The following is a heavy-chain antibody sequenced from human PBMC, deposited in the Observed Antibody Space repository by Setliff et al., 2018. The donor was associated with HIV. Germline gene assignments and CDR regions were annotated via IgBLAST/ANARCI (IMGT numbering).Heavy chain of an antibody. CDR2: IHYSGTT. CDR1: GYSISSGYY. CDR3: AKTGDYEAGYYYGMDV. D-gene: IGHD4-17*01. Sequence: PSETLSLTCAVSGYSISSGYYWGWIRQPPGKGLEWIGSIHYSGTTYYNPSLKSRVTISEDMSKNQFSLKLSSVTAADTAVYYCAKTGDYEAGYYYGMDVWGQGTTGTVS. V-gene: IGHV4-38-2*01. J-gene: IGHJ6*02.